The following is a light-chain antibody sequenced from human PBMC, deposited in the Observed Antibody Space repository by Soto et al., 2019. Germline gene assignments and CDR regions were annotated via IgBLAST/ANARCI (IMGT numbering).Light chain of an antibody. CDR2: EGS. CDR3: STDAGAVA. CDR1: SSDVGSYNL. V-gene: IGLV2-23*01. Sequence: QSALTQPASVSGSPGQSITISCTETSSDVGSYNLVSWYQHHPGKAPKLMIYEGSERPSGVSNRFSGSKSGNTASLTISGLQAEDEADYYCSTDAGAVAFGGGTKLTVL. J-gene: IGLJ2*01.